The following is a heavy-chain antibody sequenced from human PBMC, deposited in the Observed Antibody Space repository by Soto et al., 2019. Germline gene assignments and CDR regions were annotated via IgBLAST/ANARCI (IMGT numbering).Heavy chain of an antibody. CDR3: ARDRHDYVWGSYRYRGFDY. Sequence: ESGGGVVQPGRSLRLSCAASGFTFSSYGMHWVRQAPGKGLEWVAVIWYDGSNKYYADSVKGRFTISRDNSKNTLYLQMNSLRAEDTAVYYCARDRHDYVWGSYRYRGFDYWGQGTLVTVSS. D-gene: IGHD3-16*02. CDR2: IWYDGSNK. V-gene: IGHV3-33*01. CDR1: GFTFSSYG. J-gene: IGHJ4*02.